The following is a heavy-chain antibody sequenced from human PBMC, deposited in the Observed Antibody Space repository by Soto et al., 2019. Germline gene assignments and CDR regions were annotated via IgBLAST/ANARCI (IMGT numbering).Heavy chain of an antibody. D-gene: IGHD3-3*01. J-gene: IGHJ4*02. V-gene: IGHV4-34*01. Sequence: SXMLSVKRGVYGGWLSRYSPSWIRKPPGKGLEWIGQINHSGSTNYNPSLKSRVTISVDTSKNQFSLKLSSVTAADTAVYYCAILSIFGVVILSPQSYFVYCGQGTQVTXSS. CDR1: GGWLSRYS. CDR3: AILSIFGVVILSPQSYFVY. CDR2: INHSGST.